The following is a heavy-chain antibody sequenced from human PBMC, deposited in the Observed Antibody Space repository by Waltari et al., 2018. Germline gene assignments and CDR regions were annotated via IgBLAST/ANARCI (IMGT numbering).Heavy chain of an antibody. D-gene: IGHD6-19*01. CDR1: GYSFTGNA. V-gene: IGHV1-3*01. CDR3: AREVTGWPPYYDH. CDR2: INPRNGNI. Sequence: QVQLLQSGTGVKRPGASVKVSCKASGYSFTGNAIDWVRQAPGQSLEWMGWINPRNGNIRYSQKFQGRVTVSRDTSANTVYMELRGLRSEDTAIYYCAREVTGWPPYYDHWGQGILVTVSS. J-gene: IGHJ4*02.